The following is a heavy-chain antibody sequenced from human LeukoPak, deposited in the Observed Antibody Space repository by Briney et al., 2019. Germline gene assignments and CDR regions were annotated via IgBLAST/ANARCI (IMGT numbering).Heavy chain of an antibody. D-gene: IGHD4-17*01. V-gene: IGHV1-24*01. CDR3: ATRNFGDYGAFDI. CDR2: LDPEDGEA. CDR1: GYTLIYLA. J-gene: IGHJ3*02. Sequence: ASVKVSCKVSGYTLIYLAMHWVRQAPGKGLEWMGGLDPEDGEAIYAQPLQGRVTMTEDTSSDTAYMVLSSLRSEDTAVYYCATRNFGDYGAFDIWGQGTMVTVSS.